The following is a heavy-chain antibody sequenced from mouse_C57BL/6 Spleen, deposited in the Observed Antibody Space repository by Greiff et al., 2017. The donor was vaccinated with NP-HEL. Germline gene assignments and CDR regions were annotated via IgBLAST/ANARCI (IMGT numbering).Heavy chain of an antibody. CDR3: AREPLTGCFDY. D-gene: IGHD4-1*01. Sequence: QVPLQQPGPELVKPGASVKLSCKASGYTFSSYWMHWVRQRPARGQEWSGRIEPNSGGTKYNEKYKSKATPTVNKPTSTAYMQPSSMTSEDAAAYYCAREPLTGCFDYWGQGTPLTVSS. CDR2: IEPNSGGT. CDR1: GYTFSSYW. V-gene: IGHV1-72*01. J-gene: IGHJ2*01.